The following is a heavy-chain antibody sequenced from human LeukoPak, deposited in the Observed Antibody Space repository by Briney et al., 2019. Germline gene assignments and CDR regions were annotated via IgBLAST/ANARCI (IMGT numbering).Heavy chain of an antibody. D-gene: IGHD4-17*01. Sequence: ASVKVSCKASGYTFTSYPISGVRQAPGQGLEWMGWITTYNGNTNSAQKLQGRVTMTTDTSTSTAYMDLRGLRSDDTAVYYCARGYDYGDYVGDFDYWGQGTLVTVSS. CDR3: ARGYDYGDYVGDFDY. V-gene: IGHV1-18*01. J-gene: IGHJ4*02. CDR2: ITTYNGNT. CDR1: GYTFTSYP.